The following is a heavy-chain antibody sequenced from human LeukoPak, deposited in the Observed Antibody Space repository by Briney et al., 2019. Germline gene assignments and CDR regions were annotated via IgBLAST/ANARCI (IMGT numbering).Heavy chain of an antibody. Sequence: SETLSLTCTVSGGSISSYYWSWIRQPAGKGLEWIGRIYTSGSTNYNPSLKSRVTISVDTSKNQFSLKLSSVTAADTAVYYCARTRLEYSSSWYDDYWGQGTLVTVSS. CDR1: GGSISSYY. V-gene: IGHV4-4*07. D-gene: IGHD6-13*01. CDR3: ARTRLEYSSSWYDDY. J-gene: IGHJ4*02. CDR2: IYTSGST.